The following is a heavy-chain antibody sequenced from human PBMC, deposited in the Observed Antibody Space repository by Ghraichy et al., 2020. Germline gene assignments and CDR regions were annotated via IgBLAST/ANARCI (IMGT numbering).Heavy chain of an antibody. CDR3: ARGPPASRLSYAIWYFDL. CDR2: ISSSGSTI. V-gene: IGHV3-11*01. Sequence: GVLRLSCAASGFTFSDYYMSWIRQAPGKGLEWVSYISSSGSTIYYADSVKGRFTISRDNAKNSLYLQMNSLRAEDTAVYYCARGPPASRLSYAIWYFDLWGRGTLVTVSS. D-gene: IGHD1-26*01. CDR1: GFTFSDYY. J-gene: IGHJ2*01.